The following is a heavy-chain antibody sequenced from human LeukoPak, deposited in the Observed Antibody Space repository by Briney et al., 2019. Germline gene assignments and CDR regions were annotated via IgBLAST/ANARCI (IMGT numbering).Heavy chain of an antibody. Sequence: GSPSLTCTVSGGSISSSSYYWGWIRHPPGKGLEWIGSIYYSGSTYYNPSLKSRVTISVDTSKNQFSLKLSSVTAADTAVYYCATPVGAYPHDAFDIWGQGTMVTVSS. D-gene: IGHD1-26*01. CDR3: ATPVGAYPHDAFDI. J-gene: IGHJ3*02. CDR2: IYYSGST. CDR1: GGSISSSSYY. V-gene: IGHV4-39*07.